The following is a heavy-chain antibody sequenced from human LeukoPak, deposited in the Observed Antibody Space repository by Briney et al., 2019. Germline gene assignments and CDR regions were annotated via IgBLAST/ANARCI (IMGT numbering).Heavy chain of an antibody. Sequence: GGSLRLSCAASGFTFSNAWMSWVRQAPGKGLEWVGRIKSKTDGGTTDYAAPVKGRFTISRDDSKNTLYLQMNSLKTEDAAVYYCTTWGYSYVEAEYWGQGTLVTVSS. D-gene: IGHD5-18*01. CDR2: IKSKTDGGTT. CDR3: TTWGYSYVEAEY. V-gene: IGHV3-15*01. J-gene: IGHJ4*02. CDR1: GFTFSNAW.